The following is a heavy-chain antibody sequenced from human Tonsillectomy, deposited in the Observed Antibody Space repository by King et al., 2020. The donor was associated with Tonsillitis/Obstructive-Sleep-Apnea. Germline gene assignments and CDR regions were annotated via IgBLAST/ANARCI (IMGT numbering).Heavy chain of an antibody. CDR1: GYTFTGYY. CDR2: INPNSGGT. D-gene: IGHD3-9*01. J-gene: IGHJ4*02. Sequence: QLVQSGAEVKKPGASVKVSCKASGYTFTGYYMHWVRQAPGQGLEWMGWINPNSGGTNYAQKFQGRVTMTRDTSISTAYMERSRLRSDDTAVYYCARASDYFDWLLFLDYWGQGTLVTVSS. CDR3: ARASDYFDWLLFLDY. V-gene: IGHV1-2*02.